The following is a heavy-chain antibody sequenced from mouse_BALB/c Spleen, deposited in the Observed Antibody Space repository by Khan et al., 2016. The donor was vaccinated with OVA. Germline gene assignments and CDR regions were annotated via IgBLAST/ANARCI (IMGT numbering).Heavy chain of an antibody. Sequence: QVQLQQPGAELVRPGASVKLSCKASGYTFTSYWINWVKQRPGQGLEWIGNIYPSDSYTNYNQKFKDKATLTVDKSSSTAHMQLSSPTSGASAVLCWTRRNYRDEDAMDYWGQGTSVTVSS. CDR1: GYTFTSYW. V-gene: IGHV1-69*02. CDR2: IYPSDSYT. J-gene: IGHJ4*01. CDR3: TRRNYRDEDAMDY. D-gene: IGHD2-14*01.